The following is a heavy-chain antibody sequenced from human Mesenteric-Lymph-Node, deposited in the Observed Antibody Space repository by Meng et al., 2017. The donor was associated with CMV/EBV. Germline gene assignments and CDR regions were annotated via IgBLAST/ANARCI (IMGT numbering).Heavy chain of an antibody. D-gene: IGHD2-8*01. CDR1: GFTFSIYT. CDR2: ISSSTLYM. V-gene: IGHV3-21*01. J-gene: IGHJ6*02. Sequence: GGSLRLSCADSGFTFSIYTMNWVRQAPGKGLEWVASISSSTLYMLYADSLKGRFTIYRDNAESTLYLQMDSLRVEDTAVYYCARDTLATKWYYNYHGMDVWGQGITVTISS. CDR3: ARDTLATKWYYNYHGMDV.